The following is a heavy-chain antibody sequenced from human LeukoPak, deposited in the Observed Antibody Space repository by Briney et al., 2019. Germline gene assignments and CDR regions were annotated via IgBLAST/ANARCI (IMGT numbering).Heavy chain of an antibody. Sequence: SQTLSLTCTVSGGSISSGGYYWSWIRQHPGKGLEWIGYIYYSGSTYYNPSLKSRVTISVDTSKNQFSLKLSSVTAADTAVYYCARSTSSGWYGAFDYWGQGTLVTVSS. J-gene: IGHJ4*02. D-gene: IGHD6-19*01. CDR3: ARSTSSGWYGAFDY. CDR2: IYYSGST. CDR1: GGSISSGGYY. V-gene: IGHV4-31*03.